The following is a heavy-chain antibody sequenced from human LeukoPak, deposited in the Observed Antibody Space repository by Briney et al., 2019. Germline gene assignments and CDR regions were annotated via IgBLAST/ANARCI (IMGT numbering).Heavy chain of an antibody. CDR2: ISWNSGSI. Sequence: PGRSLRLSCAASGFTFDDYAMHWVRQAPGKGLEWVSGISWNSGSIGYADSVKGRFTISRDNAKNSLYLQMNRLRAEDTALYYCAKGPIVLMVYAIRGPFDESGQRCLATVSS. V-gene: IGHV3-9*01. D-gene: IGHD2-8*01. J-gene: IGHJ4*01. CDR1: GFTFDDYA. CDR3: AKGPIVLMVYAIRGPFDE.